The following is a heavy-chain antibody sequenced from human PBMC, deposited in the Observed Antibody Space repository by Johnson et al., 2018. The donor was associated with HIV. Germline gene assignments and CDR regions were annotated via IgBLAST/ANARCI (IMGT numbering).Heavy chain of an antibody. CDR2: ISSSVSTI. V-gene: IGHV3-11*01. Sequence: QVQLVESGGGLVKPGGSLRLSCAASGFTFSDCYMSWIRQAPGKGLEWVSYISSSVSTIYYADSVKGRFIISRDKSNNTLLRQMNSLRAEETELYYCAKCIWGSSFIDAFDIWGQGTRVTVSS. CDR3: AKCIWGSSFIDAFDI. J-gene: IGHJ3*02. D-gene: IGHD6-13*01. CDR1: GFTFSDCY.